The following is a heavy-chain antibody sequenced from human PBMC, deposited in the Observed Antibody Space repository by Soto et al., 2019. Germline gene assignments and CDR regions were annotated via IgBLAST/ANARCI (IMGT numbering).Heavy chain of an antibody. V-gene: IGHV2-5*02. J-gene: IGHJ6*02. D-gene: IGHD2-21*02. CDR1: AFSLSTGGVG. CDR3: IQSRCGGDCLQSYASYYYYGMDV. CDR2: IYWDDDK. Sequence: QITLKESGPTLVKPTQTLTLTCTFSAFSLSTGGVGVGWIRQPPGKALECLALIYWDDDKRYSPSLRSRLTITKDTSKNQVVITMTNMDPVDTATYYCIQSRCGGDCLQSYASYYYYGMDVWGQGTTVTVSS.